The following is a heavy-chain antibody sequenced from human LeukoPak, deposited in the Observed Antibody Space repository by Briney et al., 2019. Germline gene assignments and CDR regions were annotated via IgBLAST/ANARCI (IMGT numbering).Heavy chain of an antibody. CDR3: GRRWGNIVGVTYEY. CDR2: IYYTGSP. D-gene: IGHD3-16*01. Sequence: PSETLSLTCTISGSSITSVSHYWGWIRQPPGKGLEWIGDIYYTGSPYYSPSLRSRVTMSVHTSENQFSLRLNSVTAVDTAVYYCGRRWGNIVGVTYEYWGQGTLVTVSS. J-gene: IGHJ4*02. V-gene: IGHV4-39*01. CDR1: GSSITSVSHY.